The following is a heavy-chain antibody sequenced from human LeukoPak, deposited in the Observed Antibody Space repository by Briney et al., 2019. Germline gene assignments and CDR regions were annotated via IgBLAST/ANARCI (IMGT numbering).Heavy chain of an antibody. D-gene: IGHD3-22*01. CDR2: ISYHGTNN. CDR1: GFTVSPYT. CDR3: VKDLSYESSGHVLEY. J-gene: IGHJ4*02. V-gene: IGHV3-30*04. Sequence: GGSLRLSCAASGFTVSPYTIHWVRQAPGKGLEWVAVISYHGTNNYYADSVKGRFIISRDNSKNSLYLQMDTLRSEDTAFYYCVKDLSYESSGHVLEYWGQGTLVTVSS.